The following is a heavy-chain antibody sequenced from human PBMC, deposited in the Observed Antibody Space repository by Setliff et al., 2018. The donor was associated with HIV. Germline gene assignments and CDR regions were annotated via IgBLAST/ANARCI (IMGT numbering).Heavy chain of an antibody. CDR1: GDSFSSYY. J-gene: IGHJ3*01. CDR2: INPTGGST. D-gene: IGHD2-8*01. Sequence: RASVKVSCKASGDSFSSYYMHWVRQAPGQGLEWMGRINPTGGSTSYAQRFQGRVIMTRDTSTSTVYMELSSLRSEDSAVYYCARERRLMRYDAFDVWGQGTLVTVSS. V-gene: IGHV1-46*01. CDR3: ARERRLMRYDAFDV.